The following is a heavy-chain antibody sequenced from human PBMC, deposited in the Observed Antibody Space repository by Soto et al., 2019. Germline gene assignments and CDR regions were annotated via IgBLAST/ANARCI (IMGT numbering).Heavy chain of an antibody. Sequence: SETLSLTCTVSGGSISTYYWSWIRQPPGKGLEWIGYIYYSGSTNYNPSLKSRVTISVDTSKNQFSLKLSSVTAADTAVYYCARKIVVVIRPYFGGMDVWGQGTTVTVSS. D-gene: IGHD3-22*01. V-gene: IGHV4-59*12. CDR3: ARKIVVVIRPYFGGMDV. CDR2: IYYSGST. J-gene: IGHJ6*02. CDR1: GGSISTYY.